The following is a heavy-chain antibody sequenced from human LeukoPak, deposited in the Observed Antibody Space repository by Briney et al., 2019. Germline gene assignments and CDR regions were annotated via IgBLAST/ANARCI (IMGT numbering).Heavy chain of an antibody. CDR1: GYSLTSYP. Sequence: ASVKVSCKASGYSLTSYPVNWVRQAPGQGLEWMGGIIPIFGTANYAQKFQGRATITADESTSTAYMELSSLRSEDTAVYYCARGPIVVVPADLCYYFDYWGQGTLVTVSS. V-gene: IGHV1-69*13. D-gene: IGHD2-2*01. CDR3: ARGPIVVVPADLCYYFDY. J-gene: IGHJ4*02. CDR2: IIPIFGTA.